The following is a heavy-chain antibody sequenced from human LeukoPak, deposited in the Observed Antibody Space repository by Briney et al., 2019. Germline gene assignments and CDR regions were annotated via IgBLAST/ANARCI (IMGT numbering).Heavy chain of an antibody. J-gene: IGHJ6*02. CDR1: GFTFGDYA. V-gene: IGHV3-49*04. D-gene: IGHD6-13*01. CDR3: TRVMVGSSWYREEYYYGMDV. Sequence: GSLRLSCTASGFTFGDYAMSWVRQAPGKGLEWVGFIRSKAYGGTTEYAASVKGRFTISRDDSKSIAYLQMNSLKTEDTAVYYCTRVMVGSSWYREEYYYGMDVWGQGTTVTVPS. CDR2: IRSKAYGGTT.